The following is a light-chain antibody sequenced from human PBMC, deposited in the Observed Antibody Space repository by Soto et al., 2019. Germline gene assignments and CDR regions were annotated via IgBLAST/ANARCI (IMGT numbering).Light chain of an antibody. CDR2: GAS. J-gene: IGKJ2*01. Sequence: ESVLTQSPGTLSLSPGERATLSCRASQSVSSSYLAWYQQKPGQPPRLLIYGASNRATGIPDRFRGSGSGTDFTLTISRLEPEDFAVYYCQQYGNPPRYTFGQGTKLDI. V-gene: IGKV3-20*01. CDR3: QQYGNPPRYT. CDR1: QSVSSSY.